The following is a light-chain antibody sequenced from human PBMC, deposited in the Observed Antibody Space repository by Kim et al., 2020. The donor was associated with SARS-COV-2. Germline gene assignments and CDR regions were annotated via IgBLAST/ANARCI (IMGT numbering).Light chain of an antibody. V-gene: IGKV1-9*01. CDR2: GAS. J-gene: IGKJ1*01. CDR3: QQLNDYPPKT. CDR1: QGIYND. Sequence: DIQLTQSPSPLSASVGHRVTITCRASQGIYNDLAWYQQKPGKAPKLLIYGASTLHSGVPSRFSGSGSGTEFTLTISSLQPEDLAVYYCQQLNDYPPKTFGQGTKVDIK.